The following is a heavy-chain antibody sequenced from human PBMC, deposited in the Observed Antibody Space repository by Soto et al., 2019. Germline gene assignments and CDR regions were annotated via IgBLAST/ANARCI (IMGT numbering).Heavy chain of an antibody. D-gene: IGHD6-19*01. Sequence: QVQLVESGGGVVQPGMSLRLSCAASGFSFSRSGMHWVRQAPGKGLEWVAVIWYDGSHKNHADSVKGRFTISRDNSRNTLYLELNSLRAEDTAVYYCARSPPLLGSGWYLDYWGQGTLVTVSS. CDR2: IWYDGSHK. CDR1: GFSFSRSG. V-gene: IGHV3-33*01. CDR3: ARSPPLLGSGWYLDY. J-gene: IGHJ4*02.